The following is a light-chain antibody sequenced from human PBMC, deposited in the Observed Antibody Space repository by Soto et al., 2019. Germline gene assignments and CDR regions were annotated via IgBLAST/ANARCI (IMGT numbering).Light chain of an antibody. V-gene: IGLV2-14*03. Sequence: QSALTQPASVSGSPGQSINISCTGTSSDIGGYNYVSWYQQHPGKAPKLMIHDVSDRPSGVSNRFSGSKSGNTASLTISGLQAEDEADYYCTSYTRSSTVVFGGGTKVTVL. CDR3: TSYTRSSTVV. CDR1: SSDIGGYNY. CDR2: DVS. J-gene: IGLJ2*01.